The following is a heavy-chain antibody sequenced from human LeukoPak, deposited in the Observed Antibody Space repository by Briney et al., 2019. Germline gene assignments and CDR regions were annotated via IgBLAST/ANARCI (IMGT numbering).Heavy chain of an antibody. Sequence: PGGSLRLSCVVSGFSVSNNYIIWVRQAPGNGLERVSVIYGDGRTSLSASVRGRFTISRDNSKNIVSLQMNNLRAEDTAVYYCARGRGLGVVSPYFDYWGQGTLVTVSS. J-gene: IGHJ4*02. CDR3: ARGRGLGVVSPYFDY. CDR1: GFSVSNNY. CDR2: IYGDGRT. D-gene: IGHD3-3*01. V-gene: IGHV3-53*01.